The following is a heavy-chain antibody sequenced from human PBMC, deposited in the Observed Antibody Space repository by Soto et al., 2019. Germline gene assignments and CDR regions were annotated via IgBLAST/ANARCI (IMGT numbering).Heavy chain of an antibody. CDR2: IIPMFGAA. D-gene: IGHD2-15*01. Sequence: QVQLVQSGPEVKKPGSSVKVSCKASGGTFKNYAISWVRQAPGQGLEWMGGIIPMFGAANYAQQFQGRVTITADEPTRTAYMVLRSLRSEDTAIYYCARVRLNGSGGSCSFYYAMDVWGQGTSVTVSS. J-gene: IGHJ6*02. V-gene: IGHV1-69*01. CDR1: GGTFKNYA. CDR3: ARVRLNGSGGSCSFYYAMDV.